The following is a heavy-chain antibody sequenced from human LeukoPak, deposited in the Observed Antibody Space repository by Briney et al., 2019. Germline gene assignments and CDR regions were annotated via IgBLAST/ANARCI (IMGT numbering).Heavy chain of an antibody. CDR1: GGSFSGYY. V-gene: IGHV4-34*01. Sequence: SETLSLTCAVYGGSFSGYYWSWIRQPPGKGLEWIGEINHSGSTNYNPSLKSRVTISVDTSKTQFSLNLSSVTAADTAVYYCARISIAVVPAYFDYWGQGTLVTVST. D-gene: IGHD2-2*01. CDR3: ARISIAVVPAYFDY. J-gene: IGHJ4*02. CDR2: INHSGST.